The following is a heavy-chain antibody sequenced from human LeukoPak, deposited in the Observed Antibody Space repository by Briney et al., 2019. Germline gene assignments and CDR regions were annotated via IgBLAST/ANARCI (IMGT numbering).Heavy chain of an antibody. J-gene: IGHJ4*02. V-gene: IGHV4-30-4*01. D-gene: IGHD5/OR15-5a*01. CDR3: ARQFYASPPGLDN. Sequence: SETLSLTCTVSGGSISIRDYYWSWIRQPPGKGLEWVGFIYYTGTTYNSPSLKSRATISLDTSKNQFSLKMSSVTAADTAVYYCARQFYASPPGLDNWGQGILVTVSS. CDR2: IYYTGTT. CDR1: GGSISIRDYY.